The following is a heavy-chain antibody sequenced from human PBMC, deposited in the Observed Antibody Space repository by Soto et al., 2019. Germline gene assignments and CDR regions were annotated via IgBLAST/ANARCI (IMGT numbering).Heavy chain of an antibody. Sequence: QVQLVESGGGLVKPGGSLRLSCAASGFSFSDSYMSWVRQAPGKGLEWVSYISGTSGYTGYADSVKGRFTISRDNAKNSLYLQMNSRRVEATAVYYCARDRGGYGPPDVWGQGTTVTVSS. J-gene: IGHJ6*02. D-gene: IGHD3-10*01. CDR1: GFSFSDSY. CDR2: ISGTSGYT. V-gene: IGHV3-11*06. CDR3: ARDRGGYGPPDV.